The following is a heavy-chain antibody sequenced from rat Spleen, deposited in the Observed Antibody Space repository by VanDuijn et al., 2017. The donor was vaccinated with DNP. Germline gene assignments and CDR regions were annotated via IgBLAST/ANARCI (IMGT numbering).Heavy chain of an antibody. J-gene: IGHJ3*01. CDR3: ARHGVFYGLTFAY. CDR2: IGSAAYAP. D-gene: IGHD1-6*01. V-gene: IGHV5-22*01. CDR1: GFTFSAYY. Sequence: EVQLVESGGGLVQPGRSLKLSCAASGFTFSAYYMAWVRQAPAKGLEWVAYIGSAAYAPYYGDSVKGRFTISRDNAKSTLYLQMNSLRSEDMATYYCARHGVFYGLTFAYWGQGTLVTVSS.